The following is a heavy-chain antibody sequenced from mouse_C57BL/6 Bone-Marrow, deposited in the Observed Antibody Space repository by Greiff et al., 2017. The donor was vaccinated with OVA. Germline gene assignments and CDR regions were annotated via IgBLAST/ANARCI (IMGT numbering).Heavy chain of an antibody. D-gene: IGHD4-1*02. CDR2: ISDGCSYT. Sequence: EVKLVESGGGLVKPGGSLKLSCAASGFTFSSYAMSWVRQTPEKRLEWVATISDGCSYTYYPDNVKGRFTISRDNAKNNLYLQMSHLKSEDTAMYYCARGPSTGTSFDYWGQGTTLTVSS. CDR3: ARGPSTGTSFDY. V-gene: IGHV5-4*03. CDR1: GFTFSSYA. J-gene: IGHJ2*01.